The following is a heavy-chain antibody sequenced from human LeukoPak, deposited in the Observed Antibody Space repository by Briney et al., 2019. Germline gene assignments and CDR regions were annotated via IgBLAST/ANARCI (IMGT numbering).Heavy chain of an antibody. J-gene: IGHJ4*02. CDR3: ARGPYRDWLNY. CDR1: GYTLTELS. V-gene: IGHV1-24*01. CDR2: FDPEDGET. Sequence: ASVKVSCKVSGYTLTELSMHWVRQAPGKGLEWMGGFDPEDGETIYAQKFQGRVTMTRDTSTSTVYMELSSLRSEDTAVYYCARGPYRDWLNYWGQGTLVTVSS. D-gene: IGHD3-9*01.